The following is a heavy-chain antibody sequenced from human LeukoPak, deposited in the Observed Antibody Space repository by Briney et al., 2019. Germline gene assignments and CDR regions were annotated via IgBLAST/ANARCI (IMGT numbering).Heavy chain of an antibody. CDR1: GFIFTKYG. CDR2: IIPILRSA. V-gene: IGHV1-69*13. CDR3: ARARTSIRFTDSFDI. D-gene: IGHD2-21*01. J-gene: IGHJ3*02. Sequence: SVKVSCKASGFIFTKYGISWVRQAPGQGLEWLGGIIPILRSASYAQKFRGRLRMTSDESTTTAYMELSSLSSDDTAMYFCARARTSIRFTDSFDIWSQGTLVTVSS.